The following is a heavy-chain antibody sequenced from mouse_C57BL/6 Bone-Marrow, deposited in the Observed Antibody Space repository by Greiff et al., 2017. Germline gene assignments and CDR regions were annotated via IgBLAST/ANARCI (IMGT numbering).Heavy chain of an antibody. CDR3: VRLYYDYDGWYFDV. Sequence: EVKLVESGGGLVQPKGSLKLSCAASGFSFNTYAMNWVRQAPGKGLEWVARIRSKSNNYATYYADSVKDRFTISRDDSESMLYLQMNNLKTEDTAMYYCVRLYYDYDGWYFDVWGTGTTVTVSS. CDR2: IRSKSNNYAT. CDR1: GFSFNTYA. J-gene: IGHJ1*03. V-gene: IGHV10-1*01. D-gene: IGHD2-4*01.